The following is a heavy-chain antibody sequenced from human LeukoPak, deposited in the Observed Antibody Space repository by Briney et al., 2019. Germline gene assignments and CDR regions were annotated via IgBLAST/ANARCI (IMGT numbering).Heavy chain of an antibody. D-gene: IGHD3-10*01. Sequence: GESLKISCKGSGYIFTNYWFGWVRQMPGKGLEWMGIIYPADSNSRYSPSFRGQVTISADKSTSTAYLQWSSLKASDTAMYYCARHNASGNFFDFWGQGTLVTVSP. CDR1: GYIFTNYW. V-gene: IGHV5-51*01. J-gene: IGHJ4*02. CDR2: IYPADSNS. CDR3: ARHNASGNFFDF.